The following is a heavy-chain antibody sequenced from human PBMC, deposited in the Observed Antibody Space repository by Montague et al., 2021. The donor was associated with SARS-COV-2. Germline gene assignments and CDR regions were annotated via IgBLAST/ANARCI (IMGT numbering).Heavy chain of an antibody. CDR2: ISDIGST. CDR1: GGSFNGYY. CDR3: VRERECSGGSCYGPDDDAFDI. Sequence: SETLSLTCAVYGGSFNGYYWNWIRQPPGQGLEWIGEISDIGSTTYNPSLESRLTTSVDRSKNQFSLRLTSVTAADTAVYYCVRERECSGGSCYGPDDDAFDIWGQGTVVTVSS. J-gene: IGHJ3*02. D-gene: IGHD2-15*01. V-gene: IGHV4-34*01.